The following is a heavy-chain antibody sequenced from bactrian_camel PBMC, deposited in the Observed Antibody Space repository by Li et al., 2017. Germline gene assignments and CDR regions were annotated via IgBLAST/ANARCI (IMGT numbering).Heavy chain of an antibody. J-gene: IGHJ4*01. V-gene: IGHV3S31*01. D-gene: IGHD1*01. CDR1: GSIYDTMC. Sequence: VQLVESGGGSVQAEGSLRLSCASSGSIYDTMCMGWVRQYPGKEREGVAAIVTLGGTTYYDDSVTGRFTISQAGTNLYLQMDSLKPEDTGMYYCAADPQSYLRLRGRDYRFWGRGTQVTVS. CDR3: AADPQSYLRLRGRDYRF. CDR2: IVTLGGTT.